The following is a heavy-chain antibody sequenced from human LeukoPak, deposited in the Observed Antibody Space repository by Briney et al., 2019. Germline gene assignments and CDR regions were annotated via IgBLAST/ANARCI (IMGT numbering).Heavy chain of an antibody. J-gene: IGHJ3*02. D-gene: IGHD2-2*01. CDR3: ARVDYQLGAFDI. V-gene: IGHV3-30-3*01. CDR1: GFTFSSYA. Sequence: PGGSLRLSCAASGFTFSSYAMHWVRQAPGKGLEWVAVISYDGSNKYYADSVKGRFTISRDNSKNTLYLQMNSLRAEDTAVYYCARVDYQLGAFDIWGQGTMVTVSS. CDR2: ISYDGSNK.